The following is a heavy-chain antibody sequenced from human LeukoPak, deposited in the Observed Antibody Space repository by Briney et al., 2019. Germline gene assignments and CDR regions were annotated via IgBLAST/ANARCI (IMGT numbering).Heavy chain of an antibody. D-gene: IGHD1-1*01. CDR1: GYSFTSYW. V-gene: IGHV5-51*01. CDR2: IYPDDSDT. J-gene: IGHJ4*02. Sequence: GESLKISCKGSGYSFTSYWIGWVRQMPGKGLEWMGIIYPDDSDTRYSPSFRGQVTISADKSISTAYLQWSSLKASDTAMYYCAIFKHHSRPDYWGQGTLVTVSS. CDR3: AIFKHHSRPDY.